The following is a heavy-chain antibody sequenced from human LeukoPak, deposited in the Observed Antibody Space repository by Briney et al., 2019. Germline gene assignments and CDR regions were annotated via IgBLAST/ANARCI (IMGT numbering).Heavy chain of an antibody. D-gene: IGHD4-17*01. J-gene: IGHJ6*02. CDR3: ARDKGYGDYGNYGMDV. CDR2: INPSGGST. CDR1: GYTFTSYY. Sequence: ASVKVSCKASGYTFTSYYMHWVRQAPGQGLEWMGIINPSGGSTSYAQKFQGRVTMTRDTSTSTVYMELSSLRSEDTAVYYCARDKGYGDYGNYGMDVWGQGTTVTVS. V-gene: IGHV1-46*01.